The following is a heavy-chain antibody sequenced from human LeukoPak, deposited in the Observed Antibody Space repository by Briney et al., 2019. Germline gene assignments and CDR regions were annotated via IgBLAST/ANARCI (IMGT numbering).Heavy chain of an antibody. CDR2: IIPILGIA. CDR3: ARESSAAGRYYYYGMDV. Sequence: ASVKVSCKASGGTFSSYAISWVRQAPGQGLEWMGRIIPILGIANYAQKFQGRVTITADKSTSTAYMELSSLRSDDTAVYYCARESSAAGRYYYYGMDVWGQGTTVTVSS. V-gene: IGHV1-69*04. CDR1: GGTFSSYA. J-gene: IGHJ6*02. D-gene: IGHD6-6*01.